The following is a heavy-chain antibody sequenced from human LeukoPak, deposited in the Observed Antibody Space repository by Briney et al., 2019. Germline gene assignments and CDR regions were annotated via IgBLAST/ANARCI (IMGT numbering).Heavy chain of an antibody. D-gene: IGHD1-26*01. J-gene: IGHJ4*02. CDR1: GYSISSGNY. CDR2: TYHSGST. Sequence: PSETLSLTCSVSGYSISSGNYWGWIRQPPGKTLEWIGSTYHSGSTQLHPSLHSRVTISVDTSKYQFFLNLSSVTATDTAVYYCARGEVGSIGRLGYWGQGILVTVSS. V-gene: IGHV4-38-2*02. CDR3: ARGEVGSIGRLGY.